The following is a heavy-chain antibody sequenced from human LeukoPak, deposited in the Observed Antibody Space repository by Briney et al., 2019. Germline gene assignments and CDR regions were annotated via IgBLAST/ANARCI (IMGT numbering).Heavy chain of an antibody. D-gene: IGHD6-19*01. J-gene: IGHJ5*02. CDR3: AGGGYSSGWLDR. V-gene: IGHV4-59*12. CDR1: GGSISSYY. CDR2: MYYSGST. Sequence: PSETLSLTCTVSGGSISSYYWSWIRQPPGKGLEWMGYMYYSGSTHYNPSLKSRVTISVDTSKNQFSLKLSSVTAADTAVYYCAGGGYSSGWLDRWGQGTLVTVSS.